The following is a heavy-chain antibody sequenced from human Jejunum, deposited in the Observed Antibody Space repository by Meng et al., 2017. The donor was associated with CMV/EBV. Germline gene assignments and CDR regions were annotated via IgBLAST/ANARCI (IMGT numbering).Heavy chain of an antibody. CDR2: IRGKAHSYAT. V-gene: IGHV3-73*01. CDR3: TRADSSNYGTLFDY. Sequence: FAFIGSAVHWVRQASGKGLGWVGRIRGKAHSYATAYTASVKGRFTISRDDSKNTAYLEMNSLKTEDTAVYYCTRADSSNYGTLFDYWGQGTLVTVSS. J-gene: IGHJ4*02. CDR1: FAFIGSA. D-gene: IGHD4-11*01.